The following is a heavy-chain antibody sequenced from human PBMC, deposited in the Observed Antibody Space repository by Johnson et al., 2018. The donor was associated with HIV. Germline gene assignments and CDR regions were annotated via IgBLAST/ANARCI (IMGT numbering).Heavy chain of an antibody. V-gene: IGHV3-9*01. D-gene: IGHD3-10*01. CDR3: ARDLYYGSGSSVAFDI. Sequence: QLVESGGGVVQPGRSLRLSCAASGFTFSNYGMHWVHQAPGKGLEWVSGISWNSGSIGYADSVKGRFTISRDNAKNSLYLQMNSLRAEDTALYYCARDLYYGSGSSVAFDICGQGTMVTVSS. J-gene: IGHJ3*02. CDR2: ISWNSGSI. CDR1: GFTFSNYG.